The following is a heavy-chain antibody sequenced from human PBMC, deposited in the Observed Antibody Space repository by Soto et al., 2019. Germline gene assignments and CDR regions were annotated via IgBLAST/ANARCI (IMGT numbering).Heavy chain of an antibody. J-gene: IGHJ4*02. V-gene: IGHV3-64*03. CDR1: GFTFSSYV. CDR2: ISSEGGRT. Sequence: GGSLRLSCSASGFTFSSYVMHWVRQAPGKGLEIVSAISSEGGRTYYADTVKGKFTVSRDNSNNTLYLQMSSLITEDTVVYYFVKDGDYYDSSGDYYEGYFDSWGQGTLVTVSS. D-gene: IGHD3-22*01. CDR3: VKDGDYYDSSGDYYEGYFDS.